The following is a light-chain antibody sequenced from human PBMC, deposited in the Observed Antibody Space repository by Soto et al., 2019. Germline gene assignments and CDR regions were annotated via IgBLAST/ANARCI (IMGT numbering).Light chain of an antibody. CDR3: QQYDNLPLT. J-gene: IGKJ4*01. CDR1: QDIKNY. V-gene: IGKV1-33*01. CDR2: DAS. Sequence: DIQMTQSPSSLSASVGDRVTITFEASQDIKNYLNWYQQKSGKAPKLLIYDASDLETGVPSRFSGSGSGTDFTFTINSLQPEDIATYYCQQYDNLPLTFGGGTKWIS.